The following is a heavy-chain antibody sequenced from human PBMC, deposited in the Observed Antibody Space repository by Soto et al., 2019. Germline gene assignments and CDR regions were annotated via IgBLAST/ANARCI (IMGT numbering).Heavy chain of an antibody. CDR3: ARDNADFWSGYYPYNWFAP. Sequence: PGGSLRLSCAASGFTFSSYAMHWVRQAPGKGLEWVAVISYDGSNKYYADSVKGRFTISRDNSKNTLYLQMNSLRAEDTAVYYCARDNADFWSGYYPYNWFAPWGQGTLVTVSS. CDR2: ISYDGSNK. J-gene: IGHJ5*02. D-gene: IGHD3-3*01. V-gene: IGHV3-30-3*01. CDR1: GFTFSSYA.